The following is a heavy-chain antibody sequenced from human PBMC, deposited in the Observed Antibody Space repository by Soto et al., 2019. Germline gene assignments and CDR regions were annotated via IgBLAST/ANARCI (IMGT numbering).Heavy chain of an antibody. CDR3: ARDQARRTTQYSYGMDV. D-gene: IGHD1-1*01. J-gene: IGHJ6*02. V-gene: IGHV3-7*03. Sequence: EVQLVESGGGLVQPGGSLRLSCAVSGFTFSSYWVSWVRQAPGKGLEWVANIKQDGSEKYYVDSVKGRFTISRDNAKNSLYLQMNSLRAEDTAVYYCARDQARRTTQYSYGMDVWGQGTTVTVSS. CDR2: IKQDGSEK. CDR1: GFTFSSYW.